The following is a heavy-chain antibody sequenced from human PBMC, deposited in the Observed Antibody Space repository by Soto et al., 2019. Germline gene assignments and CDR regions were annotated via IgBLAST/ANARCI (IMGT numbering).Heavy chain of an antibody. D-gene: IGHD3-10*01. V-gene: IGHV3-30*18. CDR1: GFTFSSYG. J-gene: IGHJ4*02. Sequence: GESLKISCAASGFTFSSYGMHWVRQAPGKGLEWVAVISYDGSNKYYADSVKGRFTISRDNSKNTLYLQMNSLRAEDTAVYYCAKDPSGGEYFDYWGQGTLVTVSS. CDR2: ISYDGSNK. CDR3: AKDPSGGEYFDY.